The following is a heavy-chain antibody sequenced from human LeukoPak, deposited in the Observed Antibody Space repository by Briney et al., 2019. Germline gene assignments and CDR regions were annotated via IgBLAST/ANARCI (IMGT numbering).Heavy chain of an antibody. Sequence: SETLSLTCSVSGISISNAFSWGWVRQPPGKSPEWLGSLSHRGHTYYNPSLKSRVTISVDKSKNQFSLKLSSVTAADTAVYYCARGLVGATIPDAFDIWGQGTMVTVSS. CDR3: ARGLVGATIPDAFDI. J-gene: IGHJ3*02. CDR1: GISISNAFS. CDR2: LSHRGHT. D-gene: IGHD1-26*01. V-gene: IGHV4-38-2*02.